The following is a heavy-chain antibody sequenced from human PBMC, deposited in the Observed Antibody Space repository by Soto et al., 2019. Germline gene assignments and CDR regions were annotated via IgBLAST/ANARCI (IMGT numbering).Heavy chain of an antibody. V-gene: IGHV4-34*01. J-gene: IGHJ4*02. CDR3: ARLGYYHSGGPP. CDR2: VNDGGRP. D-gene: IGHD3-22*01. CDR1: GGSFSAYY. Sequence: QVQLQQWGAGLLKPSETLSLTCAVYGGSFSAYYWSWIRQPPGKGLEWIGEVNDGGRPNYSGSLKSRLTISLDTSKNQFSLKLSSVTAADTAVYYCARLGYYHSGGPPWGQGTLVTVSS.